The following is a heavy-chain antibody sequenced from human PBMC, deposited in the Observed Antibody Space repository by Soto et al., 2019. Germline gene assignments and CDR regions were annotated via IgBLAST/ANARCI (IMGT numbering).Heavy chain of an antibody. V-gene: IGHV1-69*06. CDR3: ASIEQHGSGKKSPRFDP. Sequence: GASVKVSCKGSGGTFSSYAISWVRQAPGQGVEWMGGIIPIFGTANYAQKLQGRVTITADKSTSTAYMELSSLRSEDTAVYYCASIEQHGSGKKSPRFDPWGQGTLVTVSS. J-gene: IGHJ5*02. D-gene: IGHD6-13*01. CDR2: IIPIFGTA. CDR1: GGTFSSYA.